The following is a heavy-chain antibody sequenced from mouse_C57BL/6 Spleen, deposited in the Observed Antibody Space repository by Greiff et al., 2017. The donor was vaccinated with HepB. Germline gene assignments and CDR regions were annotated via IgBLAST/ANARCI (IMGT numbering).Heavy chain of an antibody. D-gene: IGHD3-3*01. J-gene: IGHJ1*03. Sequence: VQLQQPGAELVMPGASVKLSCKASGYTFTSYWMHWVKQRPGQGLEWIGEIDPSDSYTNYNQKFKGKSTLTVDKSSSTAYMQLSSLTSEDSAVYYCARLGLYDYRYFDVWGTGTTVTVSS. CDR3: ARLGLYDYRYFDV. CDR2: IDPSDSYT. V-gene: IGHV1-69*01. CDR1: GYTFTSYW.